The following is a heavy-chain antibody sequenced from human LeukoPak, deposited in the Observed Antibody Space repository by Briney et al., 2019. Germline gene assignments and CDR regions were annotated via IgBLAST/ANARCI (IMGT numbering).Heavy chain of an antibody. CDR3: ARGSGFGELLSY. CDR1: GGSISSYY. V-gene: IGHV4-59*01. CDR2: IYYSGST. Sequence: PSETLSLTCTVSGGSISSYYWSWIRQPPGKGLEWIGYIYYSGSTNYNPSLKSRVTISVDTSKNQFSLKLSSVTAADTAVYYCARGSGFGELLSYWGQGTLVTVPS. D-gene: IGHD1-26*01. J-gene: IGHJ4*02.